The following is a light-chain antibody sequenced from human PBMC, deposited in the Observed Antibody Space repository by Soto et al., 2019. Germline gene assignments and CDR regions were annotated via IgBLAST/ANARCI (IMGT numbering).Light chain of an antibody. V-gene: IGKV1-9*01. CDR1: HDISTY. Sequence: DIHFTRSPSLLSASLVHRVTITCRSSHDISTYLAWYQQKPGKAPKLMIYEASNLQSGVPSRFSGSGSGTEFTLTISGLLPEDFATYHCQQLNSLPFTFGQGTRLEIK. CDR3: QQLNSLPFT. J-gene: IGKJ5*01. CDR2: EAS.